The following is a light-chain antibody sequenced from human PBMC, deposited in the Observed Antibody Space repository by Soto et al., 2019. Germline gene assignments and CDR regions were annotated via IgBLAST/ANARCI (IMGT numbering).Light chain of an antibody. CDR3: QQSYNKWT. CDR2: AAS. Sequence: DIYVTQSPPSLSASVGDRITITCRASQSIGSHLNWYQHKPGKVPELLISAASRLESGVPSRFSGSGSGTDFTLTISSLQPEDFATYYCQQSYNKWTFGQGTKVEL. V-gene: IGKV1-39*01. J-gene: IGKJ1*01. CDR1: QSIGSH.